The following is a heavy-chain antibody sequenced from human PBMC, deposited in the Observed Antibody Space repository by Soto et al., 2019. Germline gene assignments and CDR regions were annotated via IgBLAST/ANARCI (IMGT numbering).Heavy chain of an antibody. CDR3: VGTGTTDDF. V-gene: IGHV4-30-4*01. CDR1: GASVNTGDYY. J-gene: IGHJ1*01. D-gene: IGHD1-7*01. CDR2: IFYRGDT. Sequence: VQLQGSGPGLVKPSQTLSLTCTVSGASVNTGDYYWSYIRQAPGKGLGWLGYIFYRGDTYYNPSLKGRATISLNTSRNQTSLTLTSVTDADTAVYFCVGTGTTDDFWGQGTLVTVSS.